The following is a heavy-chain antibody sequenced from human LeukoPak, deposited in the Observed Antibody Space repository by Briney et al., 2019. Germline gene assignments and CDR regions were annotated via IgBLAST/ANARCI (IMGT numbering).Heavy chain of an antibody. J-gene: IGHJ4*02. CDR2: IWYDGSNI. V-gene: IGHV3-33*01. CDR1: GFTFSRYG. Sequence: GGSLRLSCVASGFTFSRYGMHWVRQAPGKGLEWVALIWYDGSNICYADSVKSRFTISRDNSKNTLYLQMNSLSAEDTAVYYCARDLRLQRYDSSFPDQWGQGTLVTVSS. CDR3: ARDLRLQRYDSSFPDQ. D-gene: IGHD3-22*01.